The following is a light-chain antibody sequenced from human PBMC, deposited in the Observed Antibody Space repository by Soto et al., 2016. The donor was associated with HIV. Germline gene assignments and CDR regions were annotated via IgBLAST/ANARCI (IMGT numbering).Light chain of an antibody. CDR1: QDISRW. J-gene: IGKJ1*01. CDR2: GAS. CDR3: QQAYGIPRT. V-gene: IGKV1-12*01. Sequence: DIQMTQSPSSVSASVGDRVTITCRASQDISRWLAWYQQTPGKAPKLLISGASVLHTGVPSRFSGSGSGTDFTLTINSLQPEDFGTYFCQQAYGIPRTFGPGTKIGI.